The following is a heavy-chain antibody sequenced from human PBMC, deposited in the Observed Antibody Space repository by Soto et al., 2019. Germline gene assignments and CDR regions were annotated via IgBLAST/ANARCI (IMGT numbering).Heavy chain of an antibody. CDR2: IKQDGSEK. CDR1: GFDLSDYW. Sequence: EVQLVVSGGDLVPPGGSLRLSCAASGFDLSDYWMSWVRQAPGKGLEGVANIKQDGSEKYYVDSVKGRFTMSRDNATNSLYLQMNSLRVEDTAVYYCARATSVDAYWGQGTLVTVSS. V-gene: IGHV3-7*01. CDR3: ARATSVDAY. D-gene: IGHD5-12*01. J-gene: IGHJ4*02.